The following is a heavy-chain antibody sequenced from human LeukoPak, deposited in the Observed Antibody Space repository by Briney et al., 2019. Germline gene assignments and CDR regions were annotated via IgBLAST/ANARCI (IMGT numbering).Heavy chain of an antibody. CDR2: ISYDGSNK. D-gene: IGHD3-10*01. CDR1: GFTFSRSG. J-gene: IGHJ4*02. CDR3: AKDLVTGSLDY. Sequence: GGSLRLSCAASGFTFSRSGMHWVRQAPGKGLEWVAVISYDGSNKYYADSVKGRFTISRDNSKNTLYLQMNSLRAEDTAVYYCAKDLVTGSLDYWGQGALVTVSS. V-gene: IGHV3-30*18.